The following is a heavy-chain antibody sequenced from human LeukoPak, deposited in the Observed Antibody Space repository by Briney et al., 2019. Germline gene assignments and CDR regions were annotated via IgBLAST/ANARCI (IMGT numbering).Heavy chain of an antibody. CDR1: GGTFISYA. Sequence: ASVKVSCKASGGTFISYAISWVRQAPGQGLEWMGGIIPIFGTAHYAQKFQGRVTITADESTSTAYMELSSLRSEGTAVYYCVRGDYCSGGSCLLDYWGQGTLVTVSS. D-gene: IGHD2-15*01. V-gene: IGHV1-69*13. CDR3: VRGDYCSGGSCLLDY. J-gene: IGHJ4*02. CDR2: IIPIFGTA.